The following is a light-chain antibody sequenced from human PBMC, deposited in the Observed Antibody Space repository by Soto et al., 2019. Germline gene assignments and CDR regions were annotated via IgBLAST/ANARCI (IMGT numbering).Light chain of an antibody. CDR3: SSYSRSSFYV. Sequence: QSALTQPRSVSGSPGQSVTISCTATGSDVGDSSHVSWYQLHPGKAPKLMIYEVNNRPSGVSNRFSGSKSGNTASLTISGLQTEDEADYYCSSYSRSSFYVFGTGTKLTVL. CDR2: EVN. CDR1: GSDVGDSSH. J-gene: IGLJ1*01. V-gene: IGLV2-14*01.